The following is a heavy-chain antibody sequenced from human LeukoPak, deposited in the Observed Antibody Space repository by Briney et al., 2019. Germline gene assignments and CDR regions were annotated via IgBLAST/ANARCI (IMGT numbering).Heavy chain of an antibody. Sequence: ASVKVSSRASGYTFSAYYMHWVGRAPAQGREWMGWINPNSGGTNCAQKFQGKVPMSRDTSISTAYMELSRPRSEDTAVYYCARPNRLGYCSSASCYSRDAFDIWGQGTMVTVSS. D-gene: IGHD2-2*02. V-gene: IGHV1-2*02. CDR1: GYTFSAYY. CDR2: INPNSGGT. CDR3: ARPNRLGYCSSASCYSRDAFDI. J-gene: IGHJ3*02.